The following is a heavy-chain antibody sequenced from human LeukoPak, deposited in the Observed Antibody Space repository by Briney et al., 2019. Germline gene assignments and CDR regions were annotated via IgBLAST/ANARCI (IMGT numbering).Heavy chain of an antibody. J-gene: IGHJ4*02. CDR1: SFTFHDYA. CDR3: AKDISSGIAAAGGY. D-gene: IGHD6-13*01. Sequence: GRSLLLFSAASSFTFHDYANLWARRAPGEGLEGVSGFSWYSGSIGYADSVKGRFTISRDNAKNSLYLQMNSLRAEDTALYYCAKDISSGIAAAGGYWGQGTLVTVSS. CDR2: FSWYSGSI. V-gene: IGHV3-9*01.